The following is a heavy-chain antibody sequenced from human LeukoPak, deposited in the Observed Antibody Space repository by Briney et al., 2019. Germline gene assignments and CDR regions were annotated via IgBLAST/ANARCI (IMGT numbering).Heavy chain of an antibody. CDR2: ISTTGST. Sequence: SETLALTCSVSSGSITSHYWRWVRQPAGKGLEWIGRISTTGSTNYNPSLKSRLTMSVDTSKNHVPLKLGSVTAADTAVYYCAREIEMATQCDYWGQGTLVTVSS. J-gene: IGHJ4*02. V-gene: IGHV4-4*07. CDR1: SGSITSHY. D-gene: IGHD5-24*01. CDR3: AREIEMATQCDY.